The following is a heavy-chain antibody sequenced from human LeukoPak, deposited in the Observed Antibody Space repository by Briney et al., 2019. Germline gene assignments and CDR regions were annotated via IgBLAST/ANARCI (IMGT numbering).Heavy chain of an antibody. Sequence: GGSLRLSCAASGFTFSTYAMSWVRQAPGKGLEWVSALSNSGGSGGTTYFADSVKGRFTISRDNSKNTLYLQMNSLGAEDTAVYYCAKRGNPAVGHHYLDVWGEGTTVSVSS. CDR1: GFTFSTYA. V-gene: IGHV3-23*01. D-gene: IGHD2-2*01. CDR3: AKRGNPAVGHHYLDV. J-gene: IGHJ6*03. CDR2: LSNSGGSGGTT.